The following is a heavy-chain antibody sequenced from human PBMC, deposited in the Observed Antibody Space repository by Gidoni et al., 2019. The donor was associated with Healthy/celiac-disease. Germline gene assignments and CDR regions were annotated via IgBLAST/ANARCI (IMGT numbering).Heavy chain of an antibody. CDR3: ARCFGYGYYYYYMDV. CDR1: GFTFSSYG. Sequence: QVQLVESGGGVVQPGRSLRLSCAASGFTFSSYGMHWVRQAPGKGLEWVAVRWYDGSNKYYADSVKGRFTISRDNSKNMLYLQMNSLRAEDTAVYYCARCFGYGYYYYYMDVWGKGTTVTVSS. D-gene: IGHD3-22*01. J-gene: IGHJ6*03. V-gene: IGHV3-33*01. CDR2: RWYDGSNK.